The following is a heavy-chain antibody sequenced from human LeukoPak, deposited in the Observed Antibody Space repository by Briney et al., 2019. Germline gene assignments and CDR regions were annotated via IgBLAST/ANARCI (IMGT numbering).Heavy chain of an antibody. CDR1: GGSISSGGYY. Sequence: SETLSLTCTVSGGSISSGGYYWSRIRQHPGKGLEWIGYIYYSGSTYYNPSLKSRVTISVDTSKNQFSLKLSSVTAADTAVYYCATTTVIGGFDYWGQGTLVTVSS. CDR3: ATTTVIGGFDY. D-gene: IGHD4-17*01. V-gene: IGHV4-31*03. CDR2: IYYSGST. J-gene: IGHJ4*02.